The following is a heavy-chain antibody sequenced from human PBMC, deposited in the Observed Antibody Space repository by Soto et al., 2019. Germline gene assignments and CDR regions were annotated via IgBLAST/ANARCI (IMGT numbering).Heavy chain of an antibody. J-gene: IGHJ4*02. V-gene: IGHV4-34*01. Sequence: SETLSLTCAGYSGSFSGYYWSWIRQPPGKGLEWIGEINHSGNTNYNPSLKSRVTISVDTSTNQFSLKLSSVTAADTAVYYCARPSEVPAIRSAGGGIFSLRRGVRYFAYWGQGTLVTVSS. CDR3: ARPSEVPAIRSAGGGIFSLRRGVRYFAY. D-gene: IGHD2-2*01. CDR2: INHSGNT. CDR1: SGSFSGYY.